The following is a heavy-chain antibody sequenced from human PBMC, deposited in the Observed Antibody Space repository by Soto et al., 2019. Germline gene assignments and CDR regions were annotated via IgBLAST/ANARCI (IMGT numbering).Heavy chain of an antibody. CDR1: GFTFSSYG. V-gene: IGHV3-30*18. CDR2: ISYDGSNK. D-gene: IGHD3-9*01. J-gene: IGHJ3*02. Sequence: GGSLRLSCAASGFTFSSYGMHWVRQAPGKGLEWVAVISYDGSNKYYADSVKGRFTISRDNSKNTLYLQMNSLRAEDTAVYYCAKGTGYYTPAFDIWGQGTMVTVSS. CDR3: AKGTGYYTPAFDI.